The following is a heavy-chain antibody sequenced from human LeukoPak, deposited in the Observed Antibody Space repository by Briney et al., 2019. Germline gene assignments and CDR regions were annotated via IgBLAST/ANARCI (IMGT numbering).Heavy chain of an antibody. D-gene: IGHD2-2*01. Sequence: SETLSLTCIVSGDSVSGYYWNWIRQPPGKGLEWIGYTHHSGNTLYNPSLKSRVTTSVDTSKNQFSLSLSSVTAADTAVYYCARREAQPFWGQGTMVTVSS. V-gene: IGHV4-59*08. J-gene: IGHJ3*01. CDR2: THHSGNT. CDR1: GDSVSGYY. CDR3: ARREAQPF.